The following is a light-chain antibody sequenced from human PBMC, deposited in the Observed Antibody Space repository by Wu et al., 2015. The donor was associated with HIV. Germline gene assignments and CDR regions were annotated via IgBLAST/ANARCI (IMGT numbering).Light chain of an antibody. J-gene: IGKJ2*01. CDR3: QQRRYWPLYT. CDR2: DAS. V-gene: IGKV3-11*01. CDR1: QSVGSY. Sequence: EVVLTQSPATLSLSLGERATLSCRASQSVGSYLTWFQQKPGQAPRLLIYDASNRAPGVPARFSGSGSGTDFTLTISSLEPEDFAVYYCQQRRYWPLYTFGQGTKLEIK.